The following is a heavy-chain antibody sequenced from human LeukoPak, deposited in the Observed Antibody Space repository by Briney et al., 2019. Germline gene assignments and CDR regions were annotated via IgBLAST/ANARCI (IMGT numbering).Heavy chain of an antibody. D-gene: IGHD2-2*01. CDR1: GFTFSSYW. Sequence: GGSLRLSCAASGFTFSSYWMTWVRQAPGKGLEWVSGINWNGGSTGYADSVKGRFTISRDNAKNSLYLQMNSLRAEDTALYYCARGLVVPAASSLDYWGQGTLVTVSS. J-gene: IGHJ4*02. CDR3: ARGLVVPAASSLDY. CDR2: INWNGGST. V-gene: IGHV3-20*04.